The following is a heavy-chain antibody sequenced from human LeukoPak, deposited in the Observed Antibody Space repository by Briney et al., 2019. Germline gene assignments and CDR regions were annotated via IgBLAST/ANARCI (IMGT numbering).Heavy chain of an antibody. J-gene: IGHJ6*03. Sequence: KSSETLSLTCTVSGGSISSSSYYWGWIRQPPGKGLEWIGSIYYSGSTYYNPSLKSRVTISVDTSKNQFSLKLSSVTAADTAVYYCARQDWGTIARFYYYMDVWGKGTTVTVSS. CDR2: IYYSGST. V-gene: IGHV4-39*01. D-gene: IGHD3-9*01. CDR3: ARQDWGTIARFYYYMDV. CDR1: GGSISSSSYY.